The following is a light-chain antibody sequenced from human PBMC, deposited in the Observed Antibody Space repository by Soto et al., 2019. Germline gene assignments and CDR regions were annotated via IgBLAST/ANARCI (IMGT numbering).Light chain of an antibody. CDR1: QSVSSN. V-gene: IGKV3D-15*01. J-gene: IGKJ1*01. CDR2: GVY. CDR3: QQSYNTPRT. Sequence: EIVMTQSPTILSVSPGERATLSCRASQSVSSNLAWYQQKPGQPPRLLMYGVYTRAPGTPARFSGSGSGTEFTLTISSLQSEDSAVYYCQQSYNTPRTFGQGTKVEIK.